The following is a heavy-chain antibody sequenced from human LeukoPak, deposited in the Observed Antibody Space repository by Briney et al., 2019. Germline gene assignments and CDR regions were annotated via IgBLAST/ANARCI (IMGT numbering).Heavy chain of an antibody. V-gene: IGHV1-2*02. CDR1: GYTFTGYY. Sequence: ASVKVSCKASGYTFTGYYMHWVRQAPGQGLEWMGWINPNSGGTNYAQKFQGRVTMTRDTSISTAYMELSRLRSDDTAVYYCARVITMIVVGDAFDIWGQGTMVTVSS. CDR3: ARVITMIVVGDAFDI. CDR2: INPNSGGT. D-gene: IGHD3-22*01. J-gene: IGHJ3*02.